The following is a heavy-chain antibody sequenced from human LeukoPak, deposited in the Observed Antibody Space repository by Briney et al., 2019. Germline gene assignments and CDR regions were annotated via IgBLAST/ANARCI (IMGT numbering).Heavy chain of an antibody. V-gene: IGHV3-11*04. CDR3: ARTRTWAFDY. J-gene: IGHJ4*02. CDR2: TSFSGRTI. Sequence: GGSLRLSCAASGFIFSDYYMSWFRQVPGKGLEWIAYTSFSGRTIYYADSVKGRFTISRDNAKNSLYLQMNSLRAEDTAVYYCARTRTWAFDYWGQGTLVTVSS. CDR1: GFIFSDYY. D-gene: IGHD2-2*01.